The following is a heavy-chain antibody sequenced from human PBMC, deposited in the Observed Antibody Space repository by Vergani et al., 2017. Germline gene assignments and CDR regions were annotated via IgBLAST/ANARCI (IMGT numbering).Heavy chain of an antibody. D-gene: IGHD3-10*01. J-gene: IGHJ5*02. CDR3: ARDSGSLENWFDP. CDR2: IYHSGST. CDR1: GGFISSSSYY. Sequence: QLQLQESGPGLVKPSETLSLTCTVSGGFISSSSYYWGWIRQPPGKGLEWIGSIYHSGSTYYNPSLKSRVTISVDTSKNQFSLKLSSVTAADTAVYYCARDSGSLENWFDPWGQGTLVTVSS. V-gene: IGHV4-39*07.